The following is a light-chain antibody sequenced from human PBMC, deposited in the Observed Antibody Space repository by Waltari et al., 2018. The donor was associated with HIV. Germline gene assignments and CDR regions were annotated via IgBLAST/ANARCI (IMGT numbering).Light chain of an antibody. J-gene: IGLJ1*01. Sequence: SYVLTQPPSVSVAPRQTARITCGGNNIGSKSVHWYQQKPGQAPVLVINDDSDRPSGIPERFSGSNSGNTATLTISRVEAGDEADYYCQVWDSSSDHLYVFGTGTKVTVL. CDR3: QVWDSSSDHLYV. V-gene: IGLV3-21*02. CDR1: NIGSKS. CDR2: DDS.